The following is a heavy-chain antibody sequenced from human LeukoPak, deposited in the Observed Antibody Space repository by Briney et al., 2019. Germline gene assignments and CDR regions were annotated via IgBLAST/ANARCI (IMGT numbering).Heavy chain of an antibody. Sequence: SETLSLTCTVSGDSIGTYYWSWIRRPPGKGLEWIGHVYYAGITDYNPSLQSRVTISVDPSRNQLSLKLNSVTAADTSVYYCARQGYKSGWYPTFDFWGPGTQVIVSS. CDR1: GDSIGTYY. J-gene: IGHJ4*02. CDR3: ARQGYKSGWYPTFDF. V-gene: IGHV4-59*01. CDR2: VYYAGIT. D-gene: IGHD6-19*01.